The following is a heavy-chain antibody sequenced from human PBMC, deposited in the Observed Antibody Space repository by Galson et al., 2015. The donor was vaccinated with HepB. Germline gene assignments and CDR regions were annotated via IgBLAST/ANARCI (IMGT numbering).Heavy chain of an antibody. D-gene: IGHD6-19*01. CDR2: ISTNGATI. CDR1: GSTFSSYT. J-gene: IGHJ4*02. V-gene: IGHV3-48*04. CDR3: ARVHPEYTSGWYRQALYYFDS. Sequence: SLRLSCAASGSTFSSYTMNWVRQTPGKGLQWVSYISTNGATIHYADSVKGRFTIARDNAKNAVWPQMNSLRAEDTAVYYCARVHPEYTSGWYRQALYYFDSWGQGTLVAVSS.